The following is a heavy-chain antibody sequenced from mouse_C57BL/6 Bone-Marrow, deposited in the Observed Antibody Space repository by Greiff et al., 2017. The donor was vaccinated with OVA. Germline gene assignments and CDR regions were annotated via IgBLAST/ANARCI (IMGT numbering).Heavy chain of an antibody. J-gene: IGHJ2*01. Sequence: QVQLQQSGAELARPGASVKLSCTASGYTFTSYGISWVKQRPGQGLEWIGEIYPRSGTPYYNEKFKGKATLTADKYSSTAYMERRSLTSEDSAVYGGARGSDYDDDGSDDWGQGTTRTGSS. D-gene: IGHD2-4*01. CDR3: ARGSDYDDDGSDD. CDR1: GYTFTSYG. V-gene: IGHV1-81*01. CDR2: IYPRSGTP.